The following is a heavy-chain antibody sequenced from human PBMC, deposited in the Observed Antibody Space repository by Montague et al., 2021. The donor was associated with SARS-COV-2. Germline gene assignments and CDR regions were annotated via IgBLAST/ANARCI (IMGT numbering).Heavy chain of an antibody. Sequence: SRSLSFSASGFPFSSYSMNWVRQAPGKGLEWVSSISSSSSYIYYADSVKGRFTISRDNAKNSLYLQMNSLRAEDTAVYYCARGIRITMVRGVTIDYWGQGTLVTVSS. D-gene: IGHD3-10*01. CDR2: ISSSSSYI. CDR3: ARGIRITMVRGVTIDY. CDR1: GFPFSSYS. V-gene: IGHV3-21*01. J-gene: IGHJ4*02.